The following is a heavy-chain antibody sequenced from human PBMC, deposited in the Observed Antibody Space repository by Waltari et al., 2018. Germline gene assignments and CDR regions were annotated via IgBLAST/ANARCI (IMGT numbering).Heavy chain of an antibody. V-gene: IGHV4-59*11. D-gene: IGHD5-12*01. J-gene: IGHJ4*02. CDR1: GGFISSHY. CDR2: IYYSGST. Sequence: QVQLQESGPGLVKPSETLSLTCTVSGGFISSHYWSWIRQPPGKGLEWIGYIYYSGSTNYNPSLKSRVTISVDTSKNQFSLKLSSVTAADTAVYYCASDTRWLQFRYWGQGTLVTVSS. CDR3: ASDTRWLQFRY.